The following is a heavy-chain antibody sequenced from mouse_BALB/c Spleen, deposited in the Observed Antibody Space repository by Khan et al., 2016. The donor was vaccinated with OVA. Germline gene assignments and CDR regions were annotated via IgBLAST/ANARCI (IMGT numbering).Heavy chain of an antibody. J-gene: IGHJ3*01. CDR3: ARRNYFGYTFAY. V-gene: IGHV1-77*01. CDR1: GYTFTDYY. CDR2: ISPGSGDT. D-gene: IGHD1-2*01. Sequence: QVQLQQSGAELARPGASVKLSCKASGYTFTDYYINWVKQRTGQGLEWIGEISPGSGDTYYNEKFKGKATLTADKSSSTVYMQLSSLNAEASAVYFGARRNYFGYTFAYWGQGTLVTVSA.